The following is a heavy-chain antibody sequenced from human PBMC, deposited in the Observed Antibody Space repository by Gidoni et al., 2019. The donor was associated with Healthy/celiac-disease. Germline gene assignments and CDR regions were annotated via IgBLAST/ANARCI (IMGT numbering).Heavy chain of an antibody. CDR2: ISAYNGNT. Sequence: QVQLVQSGAEVKKPGASVKVSCKASGYTFTSYGISWVRQAPGQGLEWMGWISAYNGNTNYAQKLQGRVTMTTDTSTSTAYMELRSLRSDDTAVYYCARDMDTAPDYYYYGMDVWGQGTTVTVSS. J-gene: IGHJ6*02. CDR1: GYTFTSYG. V-gene: IGHV1-18*01. CDR3: ARDMDTAPDYYYYGMDV. D-gene: IGHD5-18*01.